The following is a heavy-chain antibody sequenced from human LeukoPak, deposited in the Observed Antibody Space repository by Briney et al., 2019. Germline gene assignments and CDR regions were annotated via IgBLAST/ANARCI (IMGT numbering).Heavy chain of an antibody. D-gene: IGHD1-26*01. V-gene: IGHV4-30-2*06. CDR2: IYHTGST. CDR1: GGSVSSGDYY. Sequence: SQTLSLTCTVSGGSVSSGDYYWSCIRQSPGKGLECIGYIYHTGSTYYNPSLKSRVTVSVDKSKNQFSLKLNSVTAADTAVYFCARDDPGATAPELYWGQGTLVTVSS. CDR3: ARDDPGATAPELY. J-gene: IGHJ4*02.